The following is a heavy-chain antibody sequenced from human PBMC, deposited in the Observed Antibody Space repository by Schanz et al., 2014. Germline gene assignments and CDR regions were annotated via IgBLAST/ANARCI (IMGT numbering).Heavy chain of an antibody. J-gene: IGHJ4*02. V-gene: IGHV1-18*01. D-gene: IGHD3-10*01. CDR2: ISPYNGNT. Sequence: QVQLVQSGAEVKKPGASVKVSCKTSGYTFSSYGITWVRQAPAQGLEWMGWISPYNGNTNYAPKVQDRVTVTTDTSTITVYMELMSLTSDDTAVYFCARDYFGSESHYGFDHWGQGTLVTVSS. CDR1: GYTFSSYG. CDR3: ARDYFGSESHYGFDH.